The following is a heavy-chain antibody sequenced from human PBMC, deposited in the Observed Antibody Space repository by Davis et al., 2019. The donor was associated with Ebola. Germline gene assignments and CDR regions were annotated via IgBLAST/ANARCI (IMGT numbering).Heavy chain of an antibody. D-gene: IGHD2-2*02. CDR1: GFTFSGYG. CDR3: ARGAGENIVVVPAAIRYYYGMDV. Sequence: SLKISCAASGFTFSGYGMHWVRQAPGKGLEWVAVISYDGSNKYYADSVKGRFTISRDNAKNSLYLQMNSLRAEDTAVYYCARGAGENIVVVPAAIRYYYGMDVWGQGTTVTVSS. J-gene: IGHJ6*02. V-gene: IGHV3-30*03. CDR2: ISYDGSNK.